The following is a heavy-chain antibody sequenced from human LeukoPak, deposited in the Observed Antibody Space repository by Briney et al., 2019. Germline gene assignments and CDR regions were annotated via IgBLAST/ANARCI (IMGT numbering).Heavy chain of an antibody. V-gene: IGHV1-8*01. CDR2: MNPNSGNT. CDR3: ASGSFYGEGFDY. J-gene: IGHJ4*02. CDR1: GYTFTSYD. Sequence: ASVKVSCKASGYTFTSYDINWVRPATGQGLEWMGWMNPNSGNTGYAQKFQGRVTMTRNTSISTAYMELSSLRSEDTAVYYCASGSFYGEGFDYWGQGTLVTVSS. D-gene: IGHD4-17*01.